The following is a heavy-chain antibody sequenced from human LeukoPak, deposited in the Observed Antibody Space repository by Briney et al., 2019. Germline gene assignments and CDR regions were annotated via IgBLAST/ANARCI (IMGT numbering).Heavy chain of an antibody. D-gene: IGHD1-26*01. Sequence: GESLKISCKASGYSFTTYWIGWVRQMPGKGLEWMGIIYPADSTAHYSPSFQDQVTISVDKSISTAYLQWSSLKASDTAMYYCARLVGSYTSFVDYWGQGTLVTVSS. CDR1: GYSFTTYW. CDR2: IYPADSTA. V-gene: IGHV5-51*01. CDR3: ARLVGSYTSFVDY. J-gene: IGHJ4*02.